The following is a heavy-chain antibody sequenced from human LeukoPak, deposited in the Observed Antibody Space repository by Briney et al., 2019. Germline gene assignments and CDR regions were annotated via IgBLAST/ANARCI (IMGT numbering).Heavy chain of an antibody. CDR3: ARVGHNWFDP. J-gene: IGHJ5*02. V-gene: IGHV4-4*02. CDR1: GGSISSPNW. D-gene: IGHD1-26*01. Sequence: SETLSLTCAVSGGSISSPNWWTWVRQPPGKGLEWIGEIYHSGRTNSNPSLESRVIMSVDKSKNQFSLKLTSVTAADTAVCYCARVGHNWFDPWGQGTLVTVSS. CDR2: IYHSGRT.